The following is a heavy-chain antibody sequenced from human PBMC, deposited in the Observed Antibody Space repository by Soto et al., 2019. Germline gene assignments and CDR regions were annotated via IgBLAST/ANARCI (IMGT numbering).Heavy chain of an antibody. CDR3: ARLSERYGDAFDI. CDR1: GGSISSYY. CDR2: IYYSGST. J-gene: IGHJ3*02. D-gene: IGHD4-17*01. Sequence: QVQLQESGPGLVKPSETLSLTCTVSGGSISSYYWSWIRQPPGKGLEWIGYIYYSGSTNYNPSLKSRVTISVDTSKNQFSLKLSSVTAADTVVYYCARLSERYGDAFDIWGQGTMVTVSS. V-gene: IGHV4-59*01.